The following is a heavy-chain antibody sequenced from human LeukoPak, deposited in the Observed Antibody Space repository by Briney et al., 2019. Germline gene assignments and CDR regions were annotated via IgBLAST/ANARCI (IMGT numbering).Heavy chain of an antibody. Sequence: SETLSLTCTVSGGSISSSSYYWGWIRQPPGKGLEWIGSIYYSGSTYYNPSLKSRVTISVDTFKNQFSLKLSSVTAADTAVYYCARRRGNAMVYATKFDYWGQGTLVTVSS. V-gene: IGHV4-39*01. D-gene: IGHD2-8*01. CDR2: IYYSGST. CDR3: ARRRGNAMVYATKFDY. J-gene: IGHJ4*02. CDR1: GGSISSSSYY.